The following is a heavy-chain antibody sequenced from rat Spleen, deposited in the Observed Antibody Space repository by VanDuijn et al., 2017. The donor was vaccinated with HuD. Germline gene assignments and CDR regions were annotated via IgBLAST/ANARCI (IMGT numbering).Heavy chain of an antibody. CDR2: ISSSSGT. CDR3: ATTPGRPFDY. Sequence: VQLVESGGGLVQPGESLKLSCSASGFTFSSYLMHWIRQAPGKGLEWVAYISSSSGTVYPDSVKGRFTISRDNAKNTLYLQMDSLRSEDTATYYCATTPGRPFDYWGQGVMVTVSS. J-gene: IGHJ2*01. V-gene: IGHV5-62*01. D-gene: IGHD5-1*01. CDR1: GFTFSSYL.